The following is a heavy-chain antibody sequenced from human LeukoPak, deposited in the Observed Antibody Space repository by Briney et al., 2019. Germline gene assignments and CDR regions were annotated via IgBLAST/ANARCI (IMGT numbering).Heavy chain of an antibody. D-gene: IGHD5-12*01. CDR2: IWDTEIT. CDR1: GGSIRSYF. Sequence: SETLSLTCTVSGGSIRSYFWSWLRQPPGKGLEWIGYIWDTEITDYNPSLKSRVTISLDTSKNHFSLKLRSLTAADTALYFCARGLVLATDDAFDIWGQGTLVTVSS. V-gene: IGHV4-59*01. J-gene: IGHJ3*02. CDR3: ARGLVLATDDAFDI.